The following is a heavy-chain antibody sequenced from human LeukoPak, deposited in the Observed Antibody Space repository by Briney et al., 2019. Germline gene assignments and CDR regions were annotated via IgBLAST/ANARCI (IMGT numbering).Heavy chain of an antibody. V-gene: IGHV1-69*04. D-gene: IGHD6-19*01. CDR3: TDSSGWPTFDY. Sequence: SVKLSCKASGGTFSSYAISWVRQAPGQGLEWMGRIIPILGIANYAQNFQGRVTITADKSTSTAYVELSTLRSEDTAVYYCTDSSGWPTFDYWGQGTLVTVSS. J-gene: IGHJ4*02. CDR1: GGTFSSYA. CDR2: IIPILGIA.